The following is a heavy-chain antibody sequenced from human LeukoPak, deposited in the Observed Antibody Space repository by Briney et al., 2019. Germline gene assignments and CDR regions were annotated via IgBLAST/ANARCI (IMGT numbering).Heavy chain of an antibody. CDR1: GGSVRSYY. CDR3: AGGPAWAGTAFDF. D-gene: IGHD6-19*01. CDR2: IYTSGST. J-gene: IGHJ4*02. Sequence: SETLSLTCSVSGGSVRSYYWSWIRQFAGKELQWIGYIYTSGSTDYNPSLKSRVTISVDRSRNLIFLNLRSVTAADTAVYYCAGGPAWAGTAFDFWGQGSRVSVSS. V-gene: IGHV4-4*09.